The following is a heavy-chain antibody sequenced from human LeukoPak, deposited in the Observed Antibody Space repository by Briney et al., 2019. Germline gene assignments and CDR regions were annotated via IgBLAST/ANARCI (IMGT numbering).Heavy chain of an antibody. CDR2: INHSGST. V-gene: IGHV4-34*01. Sequence: PSETLSLTCAVYGGSFSGYYWSWIRQPPGKGLEWIGEINHSGSTNYNPSLKSRVTISVDTSKNQFSLKLSSVTAADTAVYYCASARPGYCSGGSCPTGGAFDIWGQGTMVTVS. D-gene: IGHD2-15*01. J-gene: IGHJ3*02. CDR3: ASARPGYCSGGSCPTGGAFDI. CDR1: GGSFSGYY.